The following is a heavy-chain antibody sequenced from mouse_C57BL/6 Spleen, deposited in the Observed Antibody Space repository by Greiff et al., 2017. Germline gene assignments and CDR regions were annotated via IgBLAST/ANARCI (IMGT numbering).Heavy chain of an antibody. CDR2: ISDGGSYT. Sequence: EVKLVESGGGLVKPGGSLKLSCAASGFTFSSYAMSWVRQTPEKRLEWVATISDGGSYTYYPDNVKGRFTISRDNAKNNLYLQMSHLKSEDTAMYYCAIDGAGSSLYYFDYWGQGTTLTVAS. V-gene: IGHV5-4*01. CDR3: AIDGAGSSLYYFDY. CDR1: GFTFSSYA. J-gene: IGHJ2*01. D-gene: IGHD1-1*01.